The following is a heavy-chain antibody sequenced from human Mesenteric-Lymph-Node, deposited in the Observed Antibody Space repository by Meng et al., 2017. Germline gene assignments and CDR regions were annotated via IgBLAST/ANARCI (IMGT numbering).Heavy chain of an antibody. D-gene: IGHD3-10*01. V-gene: IGHV3-23*01. CDR3: VKDWVVREVEDHPYYFAS. J-gene: IGHJ4*02. CDR2: ISATAQTT. Sequence: GGSLRLSCAASGFSFSSYSMTWVRQGPGKGLEWVSGISATAQTTYYADSVKGRFTISRDNSKDTLYLQMNRLRGEDTAVYYCVKDWVVREVEDHPYYFASWGQGTLVTVSS. CDR1: GFSFSSYS.